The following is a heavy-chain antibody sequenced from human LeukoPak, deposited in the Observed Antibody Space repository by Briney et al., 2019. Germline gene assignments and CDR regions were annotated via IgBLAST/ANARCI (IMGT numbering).Heavy chain of an antibody. V-gene: IGHV1-18*03. CDR1: GYTFTSYG. J-gene: IGHJ3*02. Sequence: ASVKVSCKALGYTFTSYGITWVRQAPGQGLEWMGWTSSYNGKTNYVQKFQGRVAMSADPSTSTAYMELRSMSPDDMAMYYCARDPPRSATIWAFDIRGQGTMVTVSS. CDR3: ARDPPRSATIWAFDI. CDR2: TSSYNGKT. D-gene: IGHD3-10*01.